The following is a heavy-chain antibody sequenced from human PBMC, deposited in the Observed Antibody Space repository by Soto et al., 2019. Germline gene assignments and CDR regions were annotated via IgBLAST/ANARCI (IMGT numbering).Heavy chain of an antibody. D-gene: IGHD5-12*01. CDR2: IDWDDDK. CDR3: ARIRIAATGSDYYYYYYMDV. Sequence: SGPTLVNPTQTLTLTCTFSGFSLSTSGMCVSWIRQPPGKALEWLARIDWDDDKYYSTSLKTRLTISKDTSKNQVVLTMTNMDPVDTATYYCARIRIAATGSDYYYYYYMDVWGKGTTVTVSS. V-gene: IGHV2-70*11. J-gene: IGHJ6*03. CDR1: GFSLSTSGMC.